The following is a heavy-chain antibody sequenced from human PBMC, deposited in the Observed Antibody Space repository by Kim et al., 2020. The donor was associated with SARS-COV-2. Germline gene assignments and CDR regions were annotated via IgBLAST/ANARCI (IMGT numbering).Heavy chain of an antibody. D-gene: IGHD6-19*01. J-gene: IGHJ4*02. Sequence: NPSLKSRVTMSIDTSKKQFSLKLTSVTAADSAVYYCARGTPCYSRGWHKYWGQGTLVTVSS. CDR3: ARGTPCYSRGWHKY. V-gene: IGHV4-34*01.